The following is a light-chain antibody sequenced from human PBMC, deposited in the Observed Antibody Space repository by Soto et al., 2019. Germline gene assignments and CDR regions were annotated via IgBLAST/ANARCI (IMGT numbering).Light chain of an antibody. J-gene: IGKJ2*01. CDR1: QNINSH. V-gene: IGKV1-39*01. CDR2: AAS. CDR3: QQSHITTLFT. Sequence: DIQMTQSPSSLSASIGDRVTITCRASQNINSHLNWYQQKSGKAPKVLIYAASRLQSGVPSRFXXXXSXTXXXXXXXXLXXXDFATYYCQQSHITTLFTFGKGTKLEIK.